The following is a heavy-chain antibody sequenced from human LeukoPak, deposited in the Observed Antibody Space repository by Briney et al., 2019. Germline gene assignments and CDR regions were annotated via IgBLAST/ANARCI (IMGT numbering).Heavy chain of an antibody. V-gene: IGHV4-59*01. D-gene: IGHD2-2*01. Sequence: SETLSLTCTVSGDSISSYYWSWIRQPPGKGLEWIGYIYYSGSTNYNPSLKSRVTISVDTSKNQFSPKLSSVTAADTAVYYCARDCSSTSCYFRLGAFDIWGQGTMVTVSS. J-gene: IGHJ3*02. CDR1: GDSISSYY. CDR2: IYYSGST. CDR3: ARDCSSTSCYFRLGAFDI.